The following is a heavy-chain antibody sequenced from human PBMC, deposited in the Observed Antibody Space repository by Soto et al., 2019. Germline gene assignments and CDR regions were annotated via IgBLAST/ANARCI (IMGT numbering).Heavy chain of an antibody. CDR3: ARDLSTYYYGSGSSLWFDP. Sequence: QVQLVQSGAEVKKPGSSVKVSCKASGGTFSSYTISWVRQAPGQGLEWMGRIIPILGIANYAQKFQGRVTITADKSTSTADMELSSLRSEDTAVYYCARDLSTYYYGSGSSLWFDPWGQGTLVTVSS. J-gene: IGHJ5*02. CDR1: GGTFSSYT. CDR2: IIPILGIA. V-gene: IGHV1-69*08. D-gene: IGHD3-10*01.